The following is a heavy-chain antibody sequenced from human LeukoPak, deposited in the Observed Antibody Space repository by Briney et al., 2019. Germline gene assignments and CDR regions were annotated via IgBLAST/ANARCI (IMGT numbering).Heavy chain of an antibody. V-gene: IGHV4-34*01. Sequence: SETLSLTCAVYGGSFSGYYWSWIRQPPGKGLEWLGEINHSGSTNYNPSLKSRVTISVDTSENQFSLKLSSVTAADTAVYYCARRPYYGSGSYYKTLFDYWGQGTLVTVSS. CDR1: GGSFSGYY. J-gene: IGHJ4*02. CDR2: INHSGST. CDR3: ARRPYYGSGSYYKTLFDY. D-gene: IGHD3-10*01.